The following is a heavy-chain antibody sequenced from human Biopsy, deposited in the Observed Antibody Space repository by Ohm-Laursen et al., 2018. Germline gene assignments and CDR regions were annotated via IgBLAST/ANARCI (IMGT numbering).Heavy chain of an antibody. D-gene: IGHD3-9*01. CDR3: ATKLTGYFHH. V-gene: IGHV1-69*06. Sequence: VASVKASCKAPGGSFSNYGVNWVRQAPGQGLEWLGGNIPILGTGNNAQKFQDRVTVAAITSTSTATMELRSLRSDDTAVYYCATKLTGYFHHWGQGTLVIVSS. CDR2: NIPILGTG. J-gene: IGHJ1*01. CDR1: GGSFSNYG.